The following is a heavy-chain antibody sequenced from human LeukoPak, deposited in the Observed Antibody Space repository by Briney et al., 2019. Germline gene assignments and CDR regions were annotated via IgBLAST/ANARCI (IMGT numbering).Heavy chain of an antibody. V-gene: IGHV3-21*04. CDR2: ISSSSSYI. Sequence: GGSLRLSCAASGFTFSSYSMNWVRQAPGKGLEWVSSISSSSSYIYYADSVKGRFTISRDNAKNSLYLQMNSLRAEDTAVYYCAREGLGTVGKAGTFDYWGQGTLVTVSS. CDR1: GFTFSSYS. CDR3: AREGLGTVGKAGTFDY. J-gene: IGHJ4*02. D-gene: IGHD6-13*01.